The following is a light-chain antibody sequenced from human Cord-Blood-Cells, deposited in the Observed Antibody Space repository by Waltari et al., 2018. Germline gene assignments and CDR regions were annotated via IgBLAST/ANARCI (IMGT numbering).Light chain of an antibody. CDR1: SSDVGGYNY. CDR3: CSYAGSYTFGWV. Sequence: QSALTQPRSVSGSPGQSVTISCTGTSSDVGGYNYVSWYQQHPGKAPKLMIYDVSKRPSGVPDRFSGSKSGNTASLTISGLQAEDEADYYCCSYAGSYTFGWVFGGGNKLTVL. J-gene: IGLJ3*02. CDR2: DVS. V-gene: IGLV2-11*01.